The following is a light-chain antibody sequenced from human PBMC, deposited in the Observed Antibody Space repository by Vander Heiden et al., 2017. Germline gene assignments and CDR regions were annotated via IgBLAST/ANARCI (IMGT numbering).Light chain of an antibody. V-gene: IGLV1-44*01. CDR3: ATWDDSLIWV. CDR1: SSNIGSNP. CDR2: RND. J-gene: IGLJ3*02. Sequence: QSVLTQPPSASGAPGQRVTIFCSGRSSNIGSNPVNWYQQVPGTAPKLLICRNDQRPSGVPDRFSGSKSGTSASLAISGLQSEDEADYYCATWDDSLIWVFGGGTKLTVL.